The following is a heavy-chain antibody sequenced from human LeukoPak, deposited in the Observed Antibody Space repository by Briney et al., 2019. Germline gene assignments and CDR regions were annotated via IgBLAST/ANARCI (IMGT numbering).Heavy chain of an antibody. D-gene: IGHD2-2*01. V-gene: IGHV3-23*01. Sequence: GGSLRLSCAASGFTFSSHAMSWVRQAPGKGLEWVSVMSGSGDNTNYADSVKGRFTISRDNSKNTLYLQMNSLRAEDTALYYCAKPPDIVVVASTRRVFGYWGQGTLVTVSS. CDR2: MSGSGDNT. J-gene: IGHJ4*02. CDR1: GFTFSSHA. CDR3: AKPPDIVVVASTRRVFGY.